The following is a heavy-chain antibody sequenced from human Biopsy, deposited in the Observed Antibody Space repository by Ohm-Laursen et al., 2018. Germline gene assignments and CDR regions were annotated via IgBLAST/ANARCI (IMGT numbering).Heavy chain of an antibody. Sequence: SLRLSCTASGFTFSSCDMTWVRQAPGKGLEWVSTISGSGGNTYYADSVRGRFTVSRDGSKSTLYLQMSSLSAEDTAFYYCAKGGYCTTSSCYMDLDYWGQGTLVTVSS. D-gene: IGHD2-2*02. V-gene: IGHV3-23*01. CDR3: AKGGYCTTSSCYMDLDY. J-gene: IGHJ4*02. CDR1: GFTFSSCD. CDR2: ISGSGGNT.